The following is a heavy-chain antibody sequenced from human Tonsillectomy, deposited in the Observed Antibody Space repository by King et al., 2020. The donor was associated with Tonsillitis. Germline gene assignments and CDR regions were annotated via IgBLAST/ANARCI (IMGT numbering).Heavy chain of an antibody. CDR2: IPSSCAYT. CDR1: GFTFSTYT. Sequence: VQLVESGGGLVKPGGSLRLSCAASGFTFSTYTMNWVRQAPGKGLEWVSSIPSSCAYTHSADSVKGRFTISRDNAKNSLYLQMNSLRAEDTAVYYCVRGDSRDYWGQGTLVTVSS. CDR3: VRGDSRDY. V-gene: IGHV3-21*01. D-gene: IGHD5-18*01. J-gene: IGHJ4*02.